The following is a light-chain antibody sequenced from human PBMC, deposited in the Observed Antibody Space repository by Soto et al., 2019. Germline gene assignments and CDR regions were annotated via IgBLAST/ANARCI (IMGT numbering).Light chain of an antibody. CDR3: QQRSNWPLT. Sequence: EIVLTQSPATLSLSPGERATLSCRASQSVSSSLAWYQQKPGQAPRLLIYDASNRATGIPARFSGRGSGTDFTLTISSLVPEDFAVYYCQQRSNWPLTFGGGTKVEIQ. CDR1: QSVSSS. V-gene: IGKV3-11*01. CDR2: DAS. J-gene: IGKJ4*01.